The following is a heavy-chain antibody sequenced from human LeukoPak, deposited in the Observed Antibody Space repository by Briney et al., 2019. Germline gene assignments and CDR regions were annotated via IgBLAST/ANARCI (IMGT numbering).Heavy chain of an antibody. CDR1: GYSISSGYY. CDR2: IYHSGST. CDR3: AVTNGSSGYYYSRFDY. J-gene: IGHJ4*02. D-gene: IGHD3-22*01. Sequence: PSETLSLTCTVSGYSISSGYYWGWIRQPPGKGLEWIGSIYHSGSTYYNPSLKSRVTISVDTSKNQFSLKLSSVTAADTAVYYCAVTNGSSGYYYSRFDYWGQGTLVTVSS. V-gene: IGHV4-38-2*02.